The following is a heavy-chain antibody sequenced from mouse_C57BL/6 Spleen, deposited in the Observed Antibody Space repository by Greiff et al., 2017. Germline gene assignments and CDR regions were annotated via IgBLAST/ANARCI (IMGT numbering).Heavy chain of an antibody. CDR3: ARQSPYYYAMDY. Sequence: EVKLMESGGDLVKPGGSLKLSCAASGFTFSSYGMSWVRQTPDKRLEWVATISSGGSYTYYPDSVKGRFTITRDNAKNTLNLQMSSLTSEDTAMYYCARQSPYYYAMDYWGQGTSVTVSS. CDR1: GFTFSSYG. J-gene: IGHJ4*01. CDR2: ISSGGSYT. V-gene: IGHV5-6*01.